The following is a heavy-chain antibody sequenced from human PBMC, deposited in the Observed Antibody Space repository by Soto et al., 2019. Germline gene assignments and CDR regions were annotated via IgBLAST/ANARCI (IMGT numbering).Heavy chain of an antibody. V-gene: IGHV3-21*06. Sequence: EVQLVESGGGLVKAGGSLRLFCTASGFTFRNYNMNWVRQAPGKGLEWVPSISTGGAYMLYADSVKGRFTISRDNAQNSLFLQIDSPRAEDTAVYYCARDIASPGGDYFDSWGQGTLVTVSS. D-gene: IGHD2-21*01. CDR1: GFTFRNYN. CDR2: ISTGGAYM. CDR3: ARDIASPGGDYFDS. J-gene: IGHJ4*02.